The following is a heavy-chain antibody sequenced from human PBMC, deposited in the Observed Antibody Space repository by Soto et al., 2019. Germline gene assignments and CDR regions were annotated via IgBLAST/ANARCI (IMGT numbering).Heavy chain of an antibody. CDR1: GGTFSSYT. CDR3: ASNDFWSGPRTTGLDY. V-gene: IGHV1-69*02. D-gene: IGHD3-3*01. CDR2: IIPILGIA. Sequence: GASVKVSCKASGGTFSSYTISWVRQAPGQGLEWMGRIIPILGIANYAQKFQGRVTITADKSTSTAYMELSSLRSEDTAVYYCASNDFWSGPRTTGLDYWGQGTLVTVSS. J-gene: IGHJ4*02.